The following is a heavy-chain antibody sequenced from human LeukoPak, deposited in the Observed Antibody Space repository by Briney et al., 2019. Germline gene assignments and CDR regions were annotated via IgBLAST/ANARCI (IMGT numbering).Heavy chain of an antibody. CDR1: GGSFSGYY. V-gene: IGHV4-34*01. CDR3: ARGRPPYYDFWSGYYGKRDYNWFDP. CDR2: INHSGST. D-gene: IGHD3-3*01. J-gene: IGHJ5*02. Sequence: SETLSLTCAAYGGSFSGYYWSWIRQPPGKGLEWIGEINHSGSTNYNPSLKSRVTISVDTSKNQFSLKLSSVTAADTAVYYCARGRPPYYDFWSGYYGKRDYNWFDPWGQGTLVTVSS.